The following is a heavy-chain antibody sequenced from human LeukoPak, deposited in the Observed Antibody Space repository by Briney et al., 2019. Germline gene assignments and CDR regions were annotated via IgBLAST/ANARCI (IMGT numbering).Heavy chain of an antibody. CDR2: IIPIFGIA. D-gene: IGHD2-2*01. Sequence: ASVKVSCKASGGTFSSYAISWVRQAPRQGLEWMGRIIPIFGIANYAQKFQGRVTITADKSTSTAYMELSSLRSEDTAVYYCARESCSSTSCYLGWFDPWGQGSLVTVSS. CDR1: GGTFSSYA. V-gene: IGHV1-69*04. J-gene: IGHJ5*02. CDR3: ARESCSSTSCYLGWFDP.